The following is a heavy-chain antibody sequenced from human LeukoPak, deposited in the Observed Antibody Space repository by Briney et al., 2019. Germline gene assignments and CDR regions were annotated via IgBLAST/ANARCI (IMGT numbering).Heavy chain of an antibody. V-gene: IGHV3-21*01. D-gene: IGHD6-19*01. CDR2: ISSSSSYI. Sequence: GGSLRLSCAASEFTFSGYTMNWVRQAPGKGLEWVSSISSSSSYIYYADSVKGRFTISRDNAKNSLYLQMNSLRAEDTAVYYCARAVAVDYWGQGTLVTASS. J-gene: IGHJ4*02. CDR3: ARAVAVDY. CDR1: EFTFSGYT.